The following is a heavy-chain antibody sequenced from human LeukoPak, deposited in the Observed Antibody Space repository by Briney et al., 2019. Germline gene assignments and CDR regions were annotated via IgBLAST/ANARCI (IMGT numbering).Heavy chain of an antibody. J-gene: IGHJ6*03. Sequence: PGRSLRLSCAASGFTFSSYGMHWVRQAPGKGLEWVAVIWYDGSNKYYAVSVRGRFTISRDNSKNTLYLQMNSLRAEDTAVYFCAKGVVPAAIYYMDVWGKGTTVTVSS. V-gene: IGHV3-33*06. CDR3: AKGVVPAAIYYMDV. CDR2: IWYDGSNK. CDR1: GFTFSSYG. D-gene: IGHD2-2*01.